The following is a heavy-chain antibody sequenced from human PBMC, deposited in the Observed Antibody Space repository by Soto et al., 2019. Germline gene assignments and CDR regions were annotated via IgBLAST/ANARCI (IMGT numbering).Heavy chain of an antibody. CDR2: VWYEGANE. CDR3: AKDVGNSWYYYFDF. V-gene: IGHV3-33*06. J-gene: IGHJ4*02. Sequence: QVQLVESGGGVVQPGTSLRLSCATSGFTFSSYGMYWVRQAPGKGLEWVAVVWYEGANEYYADSVKGRFTISRDNSKNTLYLQMNSLRAEDTAIYYCAKDVGNSWYYYFDFWGQGTLVTVSS. D-gene: IGHD6-13*01. CDR1: GFTFSSYG.